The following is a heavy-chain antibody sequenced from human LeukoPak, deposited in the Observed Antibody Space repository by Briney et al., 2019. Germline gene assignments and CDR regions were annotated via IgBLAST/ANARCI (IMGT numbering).Heavy chain of an antibody. D-gene: IGHD2-15*01. CDR1: GFTFSSYS. Sequence: GGSLRLSCAASGFTFSSYSMNWVRQAPGKGLEWVSSISSSSSYIYYADSVKGRFTISRDNAKNSLYLQMNSLRAEDTAVYYCARYCSGGSCYSPGDYWGQGTLVTVSS. CDR2: ISSSSSYI. J-gene: IGHJ4*02. CDR3: ARYCSGGSCYSPGDY. V-gene: IGHV3-21*01.